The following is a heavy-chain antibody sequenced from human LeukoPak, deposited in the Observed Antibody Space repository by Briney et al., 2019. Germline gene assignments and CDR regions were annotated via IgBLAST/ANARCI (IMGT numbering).Heavy chain of an antibody. CDR1: GGFISSGDYY. Sequence: SSETLSLTCTLSGGFISSGDYYWSWIRQPPGKGLEWIGYIYYSGSTYYNPSLKSRVTISVDTSKNQFSLKLSSVTAADTAVYYCARDHGYSGTYSWFDPWGQGTLVTVSS. J-gene: IGHJ5*02. V-gene: IGHV4-30-4*08. D-gene: IGHD1-26*01. CDR3: ARDHGYSGTYSWFDP. CDR2: IYYSGST.